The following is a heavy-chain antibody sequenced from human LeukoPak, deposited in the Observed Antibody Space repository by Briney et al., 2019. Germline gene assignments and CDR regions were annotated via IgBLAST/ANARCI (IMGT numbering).Heavy chain of an antibody. CDR1: GFSFSDYY. CDR3: ARAAVPAAMLSWFDP. J-gene: IGHJ5*02. CDR2: ISSSIRTT. Sequence: GGSLRLSCAASGFSFSDYYMSWIRLAPGKGLEWISYISSSIRTTYYTDSVRGRFTISRDNSKNSLYLQMNSLRAEDTAVYYCARAAVPAAMLSWFDPWGQGTLVTVSS. V-gene: IGHV3-11*04. D-gene: IGHD2-2*01.